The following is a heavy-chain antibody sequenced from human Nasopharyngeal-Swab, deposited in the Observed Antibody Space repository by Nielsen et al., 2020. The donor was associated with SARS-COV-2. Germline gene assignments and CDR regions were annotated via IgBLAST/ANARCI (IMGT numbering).Heavy chain of an antibody. J-gene: IGHJ6*02. Sequence: GGSLRLSCAASGFTFSSYEMNWVRQAPGKGLEWVSYISSSGSTIYYADSVKGRFTISRDNAKNSLYLQMNSLRAEDTAVYYCARDTSTVTNVGGMDVWGQGTTVTVSS. CDR2: ISSSGSTI. CDR1: GFTFSSYE. V-gene: IGHV3-48*03. CDR3: ARDTSTVTNVGGMDV. D-gene: IGHD4-17*01.